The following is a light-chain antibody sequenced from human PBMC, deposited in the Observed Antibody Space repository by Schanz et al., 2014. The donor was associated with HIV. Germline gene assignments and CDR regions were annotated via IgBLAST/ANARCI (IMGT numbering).Light chain of an antibody. CDR1: QRLSSAY. Sequence: EIVLTQSPGSLSLSPGGRATLSCGASQRLSSAYLAWYQQKRAQPPRLVIYATSTRAAGIPDRFSGTGSGTDFTLTISRVEPEDYAVYYCQQYDSPPWTLGQGTKVEVK. CDR3: QQYDSPPWT. CDR2: ATS. V-gene: IGKV3-20*01. J-gene: IGKJ1*01.